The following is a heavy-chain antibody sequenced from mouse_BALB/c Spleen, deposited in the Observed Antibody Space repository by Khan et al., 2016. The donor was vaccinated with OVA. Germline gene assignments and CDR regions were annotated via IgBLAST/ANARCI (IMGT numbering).Heavy chain of an antibody. CDR1: GYTFTTAG. CDR2: INTHSGAP. J-gene: IGHJ4*01. Sequence: QIQLVQSGPELKKPGETVRISCKASGYTFTTAGIQWVQKMPGKGLKWIGWINTHSGAPKYAEDFKGRFAFSLEISVNTAYLQITNLKNEDTATYCCARGGAAYDRNDGGAMEYWGQGTSVTVSS. D-gene: IGHD2-14*01. CDR3: ARGGAAYDRNDGGAMEY. V-gene: IGHV9-4*02.